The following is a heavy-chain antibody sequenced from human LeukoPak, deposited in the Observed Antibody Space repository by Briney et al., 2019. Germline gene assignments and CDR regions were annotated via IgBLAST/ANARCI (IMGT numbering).Heavy chain of an antibody. V-gene: IGHV3-48*03. CDR2: ISGSGSAI. D-gene: IGHD3-10*01. CDR3: ARDGYHYYGSGTYFGYYYMDV. J-gene: IGHJ6*03. Sequence: GGSLRLSCAASGFTFSSYEMNWVRQAPGKGLEWVSYISGSGSAIYYADSVKGRFAISRDNAKNSLYLQMNSLRAEDTAVYYCARDGYHYYGSGTYFGYYYMDVWGKGTTVTISS. CDR1: GFTFSSYE.